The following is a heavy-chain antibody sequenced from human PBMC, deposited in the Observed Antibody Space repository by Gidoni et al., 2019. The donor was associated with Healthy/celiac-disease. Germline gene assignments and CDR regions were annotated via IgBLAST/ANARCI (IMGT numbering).Heavy chain of an antibody. J-gene: IGHJ4*02. V-gene: IGHV4-59*08. CDR3: ARHGDEWEPIIVF. CDR1: GGSISSYY. Sequence: QVQLQESGPGLLKPSETLSLTCTVSGGSISSYYWSWIRQPPGKGLEWIGYIYYSGSTNYNPSLKSRVTISVDTSKNQFSLKLSSVTAADTAVYYCARHGDEWEPIIVFWGQGTLVTVSS. CDR2: IYYSGST. D-gene: IGHD1-26*01.